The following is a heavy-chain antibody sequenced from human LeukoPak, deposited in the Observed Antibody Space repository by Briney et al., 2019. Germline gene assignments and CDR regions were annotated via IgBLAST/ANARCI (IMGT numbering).Heavy chain of an antibody. J-gene: IGHJ4*02. D-gene: IGHD6-19*01. CDR2: ISSSSSNI. CDR1: GFTFSSYS. Sequence: GGSLRLSCAASGFTFSSYSMKWVRQAPGRGLEWVSSISSSSSNIYYAASVKGRFTISRDNAKNSLYLQLNSPRAEDTAVDYCARDRISQWLTPLGYWGQGTLVTVSS. V-gene: IGHV3-21*01. CDR3: ARDRISQWLTPLGY.